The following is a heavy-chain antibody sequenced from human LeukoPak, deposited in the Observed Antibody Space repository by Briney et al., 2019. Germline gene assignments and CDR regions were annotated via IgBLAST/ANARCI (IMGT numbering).Heavy chain of an antibody. CDR2: ISPNSDNI. V-gene: IGHV3-11*04. CDR1: GFSFRDRY. D-gene: IGHD2/OR15-2a*01. CDR3: ARDSIPPGPAYYFDY. Sequence: GGSLRLSCAATGFSFRDRYMSWIRQAPGKGMEWVAYISPNSDNIHYADSVKGRFTISRDNAKNSLFLQVNSLRAEDTAVYYCARDSIPPGPAYYFDYWGQGTLVTVPS. J-gene: IGHJ4*02.